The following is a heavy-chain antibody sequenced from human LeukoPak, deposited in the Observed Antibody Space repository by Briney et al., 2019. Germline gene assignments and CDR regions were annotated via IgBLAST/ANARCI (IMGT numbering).Heavy chain of an antibody. Sequence: SETLSLTCAVSGGSISSSNWWSWVRQPPGKGLKWIGEIYHSGSTNYNPSLKSRVIISVDKSKNQFSLKLSSVTAADTAVYYCARVREGDSSGYYYYYYGMDVWGQGTTVTVSS. CDR3: ARVREGDSSGYYYYYYGMDV. V-gene: IGHV4-4*02. CDR1: GGSISSSNW. CDR2: IYHSGST. J-gene: IGHJ6*02. D-gene: IGHD3-22*01.